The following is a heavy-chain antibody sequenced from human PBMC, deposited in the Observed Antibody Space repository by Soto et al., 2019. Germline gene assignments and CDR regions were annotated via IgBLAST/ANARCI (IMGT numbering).Heavy chain of an antibody. D-gene: IGHD2-2*02. CDR3: ARHLGYCSSNSCYRDWFDP. J-gene: IGHJ5*02. V-gene: IGHV5-10-1*01. Sequence: GESLKISCKGSGYSFTSYWISWVRQMPGKGLEWMGRIDPSDSYTNYSPSFQGHVTISADKSISTAYLQWSSLKASDTAMYYCARHLGYCSSNSCYRDWFDPWGQGTLVTVSA. CDR2: IDPSDSYT. CDR1: GYSFTSYW.